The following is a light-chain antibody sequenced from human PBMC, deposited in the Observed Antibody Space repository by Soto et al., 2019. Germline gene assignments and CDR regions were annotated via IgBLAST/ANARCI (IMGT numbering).Light chain of an antibody. CDR1: SSDVGAYDY. CDR3: SSFAGSNSFPYD. Sequence: QSVLTQPPSASGSPGQSVTISCTGTSSDVGAYDYVSWYQQHPGKAPKLMIYEINKRASGVPDRFSGSKSGNTASLTVSGLQAEDEADYYCSSFAGSNSFPYDFGTGTKVTVL. J-gene: IGLJ1*01. V-gene: IGLV2-8*01. CDR2: EIN.